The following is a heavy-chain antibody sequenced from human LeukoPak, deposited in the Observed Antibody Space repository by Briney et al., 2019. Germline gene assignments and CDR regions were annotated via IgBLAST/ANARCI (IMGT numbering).Heavy chain of an antibody. V-gene: IGHV3-11*01. J-gene: IGHJ3*02. D-gene: IGHD6-13*01. CDR2: ISSSGSTI. Sequence: PGGSLRLSCAASRFTFSNYYMSWIRQAPGKGLEWVSYISSSGSTIYYADSVKGRFTISRDNAKNSLYLQMNSLRAEDTAVYYCAGSIAAAGTSAFDIWGQGTMVTVSS. CDR1: RFTFSNYY. CDR3: AGSIAAAGTSAFDI.